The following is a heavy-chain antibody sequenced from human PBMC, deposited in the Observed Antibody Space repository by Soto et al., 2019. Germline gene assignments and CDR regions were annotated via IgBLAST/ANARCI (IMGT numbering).Heavy chain of an antibody. CDR2: IYYSGST. V-gene: IGHV4-39*07. CDR3: ARGLGGVSLDYFDL. J-gene: IGHJ4*02. D-gene: IGHD3-16*01. CDR1: VGSISSISYY. Sequence: AETLSLTCTVSVGSISSISYYWGWIRQPPGKGLEWIGSIYYSGSTYYNPSLKSRVTISVDTSKNQFSLKLSSVTAADTAVYYCARGLGGVSLDYFDLWGQGTLVT.